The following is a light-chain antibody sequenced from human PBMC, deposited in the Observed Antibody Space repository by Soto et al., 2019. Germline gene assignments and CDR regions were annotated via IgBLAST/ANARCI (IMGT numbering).Light chain of an antibody. CDR2: DAS. CDR1: QTISRF. Sequence: DIQMTQSPPSLSASVGDRVTITCRASQTISRFLNWYQWKPGKAPKFLIHDASNLQSGVPTRFSGSGSGTDFTLTISSLQPEDFATYYCQQSFSTPPTFGQGTKLEIK. CDR3: QQSFSTPPT. J-gene: IGKJ2*01. V-gene: IGKV1-39*01.